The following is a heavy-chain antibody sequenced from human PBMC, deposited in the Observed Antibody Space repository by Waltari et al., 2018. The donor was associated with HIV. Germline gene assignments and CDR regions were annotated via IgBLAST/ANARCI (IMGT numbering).Heavy chain of an antibody. V-gene: IGHV3-21*01. J-gene: IGHJ4*02. CDR3: ARVYGSGSIDY. Sequence: EVQLVESGGGLVKTGGSLRLSCEASGFTFSSYTTNWVRQAPGKGLEWVSSISSSSSYIFQADQVKGRFSIARDNAKNSLYLQMNSRRAADTAVYYCARVYGSGSIDYWGQGTLVTVSS. D-gene: IGHD6-19*01. CDR1: GFTFSSYT. CDR2: ISSSSSYI.